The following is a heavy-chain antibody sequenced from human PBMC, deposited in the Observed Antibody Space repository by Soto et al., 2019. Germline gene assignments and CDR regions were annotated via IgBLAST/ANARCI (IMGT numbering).Heavy chain of an antibody. J-gene: IGHJ5*02. CDR1: GGSLISADHY. CDR2: IYYTGST. Sequence: PSETLSLTCTVSGGSLISADHYWTWIRQHPGEGLEWLGYIYYTGSTFYRPSLKSRLTMSIDTSKNQFSLKLSSVTAADTAAYFCARGIVAAASRGGFFDPWGQGAQVTVSS. CDR3: ARGIVAAASRGGFFDP. V-gene: IGHV4-31*03. D-gene: IGHD1-26*01.